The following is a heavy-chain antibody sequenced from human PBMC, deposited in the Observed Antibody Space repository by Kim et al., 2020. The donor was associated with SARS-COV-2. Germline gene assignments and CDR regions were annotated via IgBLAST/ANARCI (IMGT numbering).Heavy chain of an antibody. CDR1: GGSISSYY. V-gene: IGHV4-59*08. CDR2: IYYSGST. CDR3: ASHAPGLERRGGMDV. D-gene: IGHD1-1*01. Sequence: SETLSLTCTVSGGSISSYYWSWIRQPPGKGLEWIGYIYYSGSTNYNPSLKSRVTISVDTSKNQFSLKLSSVTAADTAVYYCASHAPGLERRGGMDVWGQGTTVTVSS. J-gene: IGHJ6*02.